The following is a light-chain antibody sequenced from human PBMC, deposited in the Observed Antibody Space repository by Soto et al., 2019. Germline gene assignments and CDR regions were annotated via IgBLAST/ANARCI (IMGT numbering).Light chain of an antibody. J-gene: IGKJ4*01. V-gene: IGKV4-1*01. Sequence: DIVMTPSPDSLPVSLCERATMNCKCSRSVLYKSNKTNHLAWYQQKPGQPPQLIISGASTRESGVPERFSGSGSGTDFTLTISSLEAEDVAFYWCQQYFDVPFTFGGGTKVDIK. CDR3: QQYFDVPFT. CDR1: RSVLYKSNKTNH. CDR2: GAS.